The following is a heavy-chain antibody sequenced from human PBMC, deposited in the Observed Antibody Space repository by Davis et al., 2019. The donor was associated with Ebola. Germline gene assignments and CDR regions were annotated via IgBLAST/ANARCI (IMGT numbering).Heavy chain of an antibody. D-gene: IGHD3-10*01. V-gene: IGHV3-30-3*01. CDR3: AKDQGILWFGEFLDAFDI. CDR2: ISYDGSNK. CDR1: GFTFSSYA. Sequence: GESLKISCAASGFTFSSYAMHWVRQAPGKGLEWVAVISYDGSNKYYADSVKGRFTISRDNSKNTLYLQMNSLRAEDTAVYYCAKDQGILWFGEFLDAFDIWGQGTMVTVSS. J-gene: IGHJ3*02.